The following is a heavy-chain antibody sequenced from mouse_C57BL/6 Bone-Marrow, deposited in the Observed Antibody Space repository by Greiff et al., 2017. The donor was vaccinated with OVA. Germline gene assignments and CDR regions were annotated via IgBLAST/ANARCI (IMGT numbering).Heavy chain of an antibody. CDR3: ARLGGYYPYWYFDV. CDR1: GYTFTDYY. D-gene: IGHD2-3*01. CDR2: IYPGSGNT. Sequence: VQLQQSGAELVRPGASVKLSCKASGYTFTDYYINWVKQRPGQGLEWIARIYPGSGNTYYNEKFKGKATLTAEKSSSTAYMQLSSLTSKDSAVYFCARLGGYYPYWYFDVWGTGTTVTVSS. J-gene: IGHJ1*03. V-gene: IGHV1-76*01.